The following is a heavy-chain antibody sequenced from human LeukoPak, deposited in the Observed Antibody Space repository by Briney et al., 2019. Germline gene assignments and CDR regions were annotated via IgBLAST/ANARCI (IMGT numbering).Heavy chain of an antibody. V-gene: IGHV4-39*01. CDR1: GGSISSSSYC. CDR2: IYYSGST. D-gene: IGHD6-13*01. CDR3: ARRLAGTEDY. J-gene: IGHJ4*02. Sequence: SGTLSLTCTLSGGSISSSSYCWGWIRQPPGKGLEWLGSIYYSGSTYYTPSLKSRVTISVDKSKNQFSLKLSSVTAADTAVYYCARRLAGTEDYWGQGTLVTVSS.